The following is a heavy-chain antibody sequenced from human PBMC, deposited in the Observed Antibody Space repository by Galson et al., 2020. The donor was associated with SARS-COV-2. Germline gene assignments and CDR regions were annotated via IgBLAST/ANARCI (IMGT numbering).Heavy chain of an antibody. CDR3: ASRDLIGRDDY. Sequence: GESLKISCAASGFTFSDYYMSWIRQAPGKGLEWISYIGKSGSIIYYADSVKGRFTISRDNAKNSLYLQMNSLRAEDTAVYYCASRDLIGRDDYWGQGTLVTVSS. D-gene: IGHD2-8*01. V-gene: IGHV3-11*01. J-gene: IGHJ4*02. CDR2: IGKSGSII. CDR1: GFTFSDYY.